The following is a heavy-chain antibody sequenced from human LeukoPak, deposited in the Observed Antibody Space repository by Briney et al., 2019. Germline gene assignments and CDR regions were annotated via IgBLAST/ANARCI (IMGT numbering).Heavy chain of an antibody. D-gene: IGHD2-2*01. CDR3: ARGQRGSRRCSSPSCYGPPPYFGY. CDR2: ISHSGST. V-gene: IGHV4-34*01. Sequence: SETLSLTCAVYGGSFSGYYWSWIRQPPGKGLEWIGEISHSGSTNYNPSLKSRVTISVDTSKNQFSLKLSSVTAADTAVYYCARGQRGSRRCSSPSCYGPPPYFGYWGQGTLVTVSS. CDR1: GGSFSGYY. J-gene: IGHJ4*02.